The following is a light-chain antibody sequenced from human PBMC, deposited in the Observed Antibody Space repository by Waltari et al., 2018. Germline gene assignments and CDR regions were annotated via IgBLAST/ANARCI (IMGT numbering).Light chain of an antibody. V-gene: IGKV3-20*01. J-gene: IGKJ4*01. CDR2: GTS. CDR3: QQYDGEVVT. Sequence: CRAIQSVTSISLTWYQKKVGQAPRLLIYGTSSRATGIPDRFSGSGSGTEFTLTISRLEPEDFAVYYCQQYDGEVVTFGGGTKVEI. CDR1: QSVTSIS.